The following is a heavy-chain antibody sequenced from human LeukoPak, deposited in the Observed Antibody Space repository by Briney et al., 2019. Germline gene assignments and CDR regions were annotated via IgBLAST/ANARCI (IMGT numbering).Heavy chain of an antibody. D-gene: IGHD6-19*01. CDR1: GGSISSSSYY. CDR2: IYYSGST. V-gene: IGHV4-39*01. Sequence: PSETLSLTCTVSGGSISSSSYYWGWIRQPPGKGLEWIGSIYYSGSTYYNPYLNRRVTIYVDTSKNQFSLKLSSVTAADTAVYYCASRQSQWLVQYYFDYWGQGTLVTVSS. CDR3: ASRQSQWLVQYYFDY. J-gene: IGHJ4*02.